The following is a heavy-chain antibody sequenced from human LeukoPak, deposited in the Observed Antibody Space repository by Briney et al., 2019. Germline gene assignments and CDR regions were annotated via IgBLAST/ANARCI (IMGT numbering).Heavy chain of an antibody. V-gene: IGHV1-69*05. CDR1: GGTFSSYA. CDR3: GSGTSCYTCPISD. J-gene: IGHJ4*02. Sequence: GASLKLSCKASGGTFSSYAISWVRQAPGQGLEWMGGIMPMFGITNYAQKFQGRVTITTDESTSTTYVDLSGLRSEDTALSYCGSGTSCYTCPISDWGQGTLVTVS. D-gene: IGHD2-2*02. CDR2: IMPMFGIT.